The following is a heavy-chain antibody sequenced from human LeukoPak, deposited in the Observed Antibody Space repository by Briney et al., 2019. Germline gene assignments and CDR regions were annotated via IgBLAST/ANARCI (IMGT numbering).Heavy chain of an antibody. Sequence: SETLSLTCTVSGASVNNYNYYWGWIRQPPGKGLEWIGNIYYTGSTYYNPSLKSRITISIDTSKNQFSLKVNSVTAADTAVYYCATKGYCSGGSCYGDYFDYWGQGILVTVSS. V-gene: IGHV4-39*07. D-gene: IGHD2-15*01. CDR3: ATKGYCSGGSCYGDYFDY. CDR1: GASVNNYNYY. J-gene: IGHJ4*02. CDR2: IYYTGST.